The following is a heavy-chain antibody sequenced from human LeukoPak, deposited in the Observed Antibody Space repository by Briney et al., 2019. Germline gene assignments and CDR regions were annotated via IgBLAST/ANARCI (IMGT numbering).Heavy chain of an antibody. Sequence: GGSLRLSCAASGFTFSSYEMNWVRQAPGKGLEWVSYVSSSGSTIYYADSVKGRFTISRDNAKNSLYLQMNSLRAEDTAVYYCARDSYGPPDYWGQGTLVTVSS. CDR3: ARDSYGPPDY. CDR1: GFTFSSYE. V-gene: IGHV3-48*03. CDR2: VSSSGSTI. J-gene: IGHJ4*02. D-gene: IGHD4-17*01.